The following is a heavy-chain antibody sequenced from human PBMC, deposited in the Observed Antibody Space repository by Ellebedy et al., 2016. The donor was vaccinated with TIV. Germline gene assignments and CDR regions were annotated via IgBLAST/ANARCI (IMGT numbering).Heavy chain of an antibody. CDR1: GFTFRTYW. J-gene: IGHJ6*02. CDR2: INSDGIST. Sequence: GESLKISCAASGFTFRTYWMHWVRQAPGKGLVWVSRINSDGISTSYADSVKGRFTISRDNAKNTLYLEMNNLRAEDTALYYCARGPAKQRLVQTTWYGMDVWGQGTTVTVSS. V-gene: IGHV3-74*01. CDR3: ARGPAKQRLVQTTWYGMDV. D-gene: IGHD4/OR15-4a*01.